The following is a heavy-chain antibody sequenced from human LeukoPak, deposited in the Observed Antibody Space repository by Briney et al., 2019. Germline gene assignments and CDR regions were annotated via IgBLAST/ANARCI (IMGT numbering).Heavy chain of an antibody. CDR2: FSSGSSYI. V-gene: IGHV3-21*01. Sequence: GGSLRLSCAASGFTFSSYSMNWVRQAPGKGLEWVSSFSSGSSYIYYADSVKGRFTISRDNAKNSLYLQMNSLRAEDTAVYYCARDRDQTTDWYLDYWGQGTLVTVSS. CDR1: GFTFSSYS. J-gene: IGHJ4*02. CDR3: ARDRDQTTDWYLDY. D-gene: IGHD3-9*01.